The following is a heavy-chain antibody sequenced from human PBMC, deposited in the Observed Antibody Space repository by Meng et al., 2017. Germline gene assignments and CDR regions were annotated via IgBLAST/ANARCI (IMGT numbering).Heavy chain of an antibody. J-gene: IGHJ4*02. V-gene: IGHV3-30*16. CDR3: ARDFDY. CDR2: ITKDGSRK. Sequence: VQVVESGVDGVPPGRSLPLSCAASGFIFSNYEKNWVRQAPGKVLEWVASITKDGSRKYYLGSVRGRFTISRDNSKNTLYLEMNSLRSEDTALYYCARDFDYWGQGTLVTVSS. CDR1: GFIFSNYE.